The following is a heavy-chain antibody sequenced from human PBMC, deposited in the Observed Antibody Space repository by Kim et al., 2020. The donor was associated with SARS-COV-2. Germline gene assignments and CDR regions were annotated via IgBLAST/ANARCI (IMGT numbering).Heavy chain of an antibody. CDR2: IYHSGST. CDR3: ARGTHYGSGSYYNAFDY. J-gene: IGHJ4*02. D-gene: IGHD3-10*01. Sequence: SETLSLTCAVSGGSISSGGYSWSWIRQPPGKGLEWIGYIYHSGSTYYNPSLKSRVTISVDRSKNQFSLKLSSVTAADTAVYYCARGTHYGSGSYYNAFDYWGQGTLVTVSS. V-gene: IGHV4-30-2*01. CDR1: GGSISSGGYS.